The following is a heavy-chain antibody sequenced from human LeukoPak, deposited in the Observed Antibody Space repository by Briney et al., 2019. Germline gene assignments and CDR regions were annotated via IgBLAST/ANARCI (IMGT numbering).Heavy chain of an antibody. CDR3: ARLLGTATTYDY. CDR2: INPDGSQK. Sequence: PGGSLRLSCEACGFTFSTHWMSWGRQAPGKGLEWVASINPDGSQKYYLDSVKGRFTISRDNTENSLYLQMYSLGAEDTAVYYCARLLGTATTYDYWGQGTLVTVSS. D-gene: IGHD5-24*01. CDR1: GFTFSTHW. V-gene: IGHV3-7*01. J-gene: IGHJ4*02.